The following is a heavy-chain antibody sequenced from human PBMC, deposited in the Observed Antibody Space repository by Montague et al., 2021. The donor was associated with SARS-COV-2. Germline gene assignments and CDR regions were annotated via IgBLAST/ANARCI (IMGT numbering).Heavy chain of an antibody. D-gene: IGHD3-9*01. V-gene: IGHV4-59*08. Sequence: SETLSLTCSGLGSSDSGSDRKCTRQHPRNTLKSFADFWYKKGTNFNPSLKSRVAISVDTSKHQFSLRLTSVTAADTAFYYCVRHPHYDGLNGPPDFWDQGTLVTVSS. CDR3: VRHPHYDGLNGPPDF. CDR2: FWYKKGT. J-gene: IGHJ4*02. CDR1: GSSDSGSD.